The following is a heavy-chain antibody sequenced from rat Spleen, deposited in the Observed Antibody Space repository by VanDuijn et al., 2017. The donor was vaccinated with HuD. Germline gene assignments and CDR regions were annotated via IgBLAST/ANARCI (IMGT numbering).Heavy chain of an antibody. CDR1: GFTFTDYY. CDR3: ARHNTMMVITPMDA. J-gene: IGHJ2*01. CDR2: INYEGDNT. Sequence: EVQLVESDGGLVQPGRSMKLSCAASGFTFTDYYMAWVRQAPKKGLEWVASINYEGDNTYYRDSVKGRFTISRDNAESTLYLQMDSLRSEATATYYCARHNTMMVITPMDAWGQGVMVTVSS. V-gene: IGHV5-22*01. D-gene: IGHD1-12*03.